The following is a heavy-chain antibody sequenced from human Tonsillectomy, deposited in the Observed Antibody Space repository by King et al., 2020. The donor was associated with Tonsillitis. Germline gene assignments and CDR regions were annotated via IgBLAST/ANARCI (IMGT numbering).Heavy chain of an antibody. Sequence: VQLVESGAELRKPGASVSVSCRTSGDTFTGHFVHWVRQAPGQGLEWMGWLNPTSGDTHYAPMFQGRVTMSGDVSITTAYMGLSNLRPDDTAVYYCATNALTSDTSAYRDFRHWGQGTLVTVSS. CDR1: GDTFTGHF. V-gene: IGHV1-2*02. CDR2: LNPTSGDT. CDR3: ATNALTSDTSAYRDFRH. J-gene: IGHJ1*01. D-gene: IGHD3-22*01.